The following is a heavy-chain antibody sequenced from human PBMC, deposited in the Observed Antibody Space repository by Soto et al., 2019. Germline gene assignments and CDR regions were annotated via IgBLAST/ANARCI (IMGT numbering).Heavy chain of an antibody. CDR1: GYTFTSYG. Sequence: QVQLVQSGAEVKKPGASVKVSCKASGYTFTSYGISWVRQAPGQGLEWMGWISGHNGNTYFAQKLQGRVTMTTDTSKSTANMYIRSLRSDDTAVYYCARDLGGFPDYWGQATLVTVTS. CDR3: ARDLGGFPDY. V-gene: IGHV1-18*01. CDR2: ISGHNGNT. D-gene: IGHD5-12*01. J-gene: IGHJ4*02.